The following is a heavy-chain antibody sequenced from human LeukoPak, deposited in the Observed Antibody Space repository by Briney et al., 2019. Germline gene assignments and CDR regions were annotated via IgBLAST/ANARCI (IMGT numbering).Heavy chain of an antibody. V-gene: IGHV3-7*01. J-gene: IGHJ3*02. CDR1: GFTFSSYY. Sequence: GGSLRLSCAASGFTFSSYYMSWVRQPPGKGLEGVANIKQDGSQKYYLDSVKDRFTISRDNAKNSLYLQMNSLRAEDTAVYYCARVRWAATTRDAFDIWGQGTMVTVSS. CDR2: IKQDGSQK. CDR3: ARVRWAATTRDAFDI. D-gene: IGHD4-23*01.